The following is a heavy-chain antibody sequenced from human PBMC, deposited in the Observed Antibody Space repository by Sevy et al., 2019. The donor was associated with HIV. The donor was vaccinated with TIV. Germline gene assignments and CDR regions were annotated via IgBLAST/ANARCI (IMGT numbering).Heavy chain of an antibody. Sequence: ASVKVSCKASGYAFTGYYIHWVRQAPGQGLEWMGRINPISGGTDDSQHFQGRVTMTRETSISPAYMDITRLTSDDTAVYYCARAPTDFWTGGMDVWGQGTVVTVSS. CDR1: GYAFTGYY. V-gene: IGHV1-2*06. CDR2: INPISGGT. D-gene: IGHD3-3*01. CDR3: ARAPTDFWTGGMDV. J-gene: IGHJ6*02.